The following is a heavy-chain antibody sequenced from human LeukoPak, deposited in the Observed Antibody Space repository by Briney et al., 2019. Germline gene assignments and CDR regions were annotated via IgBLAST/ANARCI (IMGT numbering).Heavy chain of an antibody. CDR1: GFTFDDYA. J-gene: IGHJ4*02. CDR3: AKGQQLVLNDFDY. Sequence: PGRSLRLSCAASGFTFDDYAMHWVRQAPGKGLEWVSGISWNSGSIGYADSVKGRFTISRDNAKNSLYLQMNSLRAEDTALYYCAKGQQLVLNDFDYWGQGTLVTVSS. CDR2: ISWNSGSI. V-gene: IGHV3-9*01. D-gene: IGHD6-13*01.